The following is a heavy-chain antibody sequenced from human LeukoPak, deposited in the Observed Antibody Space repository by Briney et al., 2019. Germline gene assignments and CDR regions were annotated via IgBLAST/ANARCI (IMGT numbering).Heavy chain of an antibody. D-gene: IGHD5-18*01. CDR2: ITTSSSYI. Sequence: PGGSLRLSCAASGFTFSSYGMSWVRQAPGKGLEWVSSITTSSSYIHYADSVKGRFTISRDNARNSLYLHMNSLRAEDTAVYYCARDLGGYSYGSHFDYWGQGTLVTVSS. J-gene: IGHJ4*02. CDR1: GFTFSSYG. V-gene: IGHV3-21*01. CDR3: ARDLGGYSYGSHFDY.